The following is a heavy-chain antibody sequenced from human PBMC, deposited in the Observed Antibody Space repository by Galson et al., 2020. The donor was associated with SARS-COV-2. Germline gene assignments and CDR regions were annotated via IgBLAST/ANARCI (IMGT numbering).Heavy chain of an antibody. CDR1: GFTVSSNY. D-gene: IGHD3-10*01. V-gene: IGHV3-66*02. CDR2: IYSGGST. CDR3: ARDPEPHYYGSGSYSYSDY. J-gene: IGHJ4*02. Sequence: GESLKISCAASGFTVSSNYMSWVRQAPGKGLEWVSVIYSGGSTSYTDSVKGRFTISRDNSKNTLYLQMNSLRAEDTAVYYCARDPEPHYYGSGSYSYSDYWGQGTLVTVSS.